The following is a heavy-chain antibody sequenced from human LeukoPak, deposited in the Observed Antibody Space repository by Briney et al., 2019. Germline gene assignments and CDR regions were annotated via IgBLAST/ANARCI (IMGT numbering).Heavy chain of an antibody. CDR2: INPNSGGT. Sequence: GASVKVSCKASGYTFTGYYMHWVRQAPGQGLEWMGWINPNSGGTNYAQKFQGWVTMTRDTSISTAYMELSRLRSDDTAVYYCARDTRSSSSWDYYYYGMDVWGQGTTVTVSS. CDR3: ARDTRSSSSWDYYYYGMDV. D-gene: IGHD6-13*01. V-gene: IGHV1-2*04. J-gene: IGHJ6*02. CDR1: GYTFTGYY.